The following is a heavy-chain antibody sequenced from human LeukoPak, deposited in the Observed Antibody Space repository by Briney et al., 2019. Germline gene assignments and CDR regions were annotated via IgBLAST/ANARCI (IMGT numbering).Heavy chain of an antibody. CDR3: ARASGSVGWFDP. V-gene: IGHV4-39*07. D-gene: IGHD2-15*01. Sequence: SETLSLTCTVSGGSISSSSYYWGWIRQPPGKGLEWIGSIYYSGSTYYNPSLKSRVTISVDTSKNQFSLKLSSVTAADTAVYYCARASGSVGWFDPWGQGTLVTVSS. CDR2: IYYSGST. J-gene: IGHJ5*02. CDR1: GGSISSSSYY.